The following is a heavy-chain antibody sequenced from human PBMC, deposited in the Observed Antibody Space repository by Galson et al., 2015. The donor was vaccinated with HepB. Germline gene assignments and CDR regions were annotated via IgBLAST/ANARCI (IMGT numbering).Heavy chain of an antibody. CDR3: AREGFSSGFAGGFDI. Sequence: SLRLSCAASGFTFSTSHMHWVRQAPDKGLEWVALISDDGGNTNHVDSVRGRFTISRDNSKNTLFLEMNDLKEEDTAVYLCAREGFSSGFAGGFDIWGQGTMVTVSS. CDR1: GFTFSTSH. J-gene: IGHJ3*02. CDR2: ISDDGGNT. V-gene: IGHV3-30-3*01. D-gene: IGHD6-19*01.